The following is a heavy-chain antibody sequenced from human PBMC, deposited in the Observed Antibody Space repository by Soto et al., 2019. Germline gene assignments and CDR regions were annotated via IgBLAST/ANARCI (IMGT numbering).Heavy chain of an antibody. V-gene: IGHV1-69*13. J-gene: IGHJ6*02. CDR3: ARGAARPQYYYYYYGMDV. Sequence: SVKVSCKASGGTFSRYAIIWVRQAPGQGLEWMGGIIPIFGTANYAQKFQGRVTITADESTSTAYMELSSLRSEDTAVYYCARGAARPQYYYYYYGMDVWGQGTTVTVSS. D-gene: IGHD6-6*01. CDR2: IIPIFGTA. CDR1: GGTFSRYA.